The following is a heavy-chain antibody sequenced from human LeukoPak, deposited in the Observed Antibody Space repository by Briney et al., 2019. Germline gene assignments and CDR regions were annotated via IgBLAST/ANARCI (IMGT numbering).Heavy chain of an antibody. V-gene: IGHV1-18*01. CDR3: ARDQWTEYSSSWYGVNWFDP. D-gene: IGHD6-13*01. CDR1: GGTFSSYA. J-gene: IGHJ5*02. Sequence: ASVKVSCKASGGTFSSYAISWVRQAPGQGLEWMGWISAYNGNTNYAQKLQGRVTMTTDTSTSTTYMELTSLRSDDTAVYYCARDQWTEYSSSWYGVNWFDPWGQGTLVTVSS. CDR2: ISAYNGNT.